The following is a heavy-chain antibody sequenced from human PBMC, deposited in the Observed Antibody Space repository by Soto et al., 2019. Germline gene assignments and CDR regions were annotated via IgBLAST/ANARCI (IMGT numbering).Heavy chain of an antibody. Sequence: GGSLRLSCAASGFTFSSYGMHWVRQAPGKGLEWVAVISYDGSNKYYADSVKGRFTISRDNSKNTLYLQMNSLRAEDTAVYYCAKYRAEDTAMPYGMDVWGQGTTVTVSS. D-gene: IGHD5-18*01. CDR1: GFTFSSYG. CDR3: AKYRAEDTAMPYGMDV. V-gene: IGHV3-30*18. CDR2: ISYDGSNK. J-gene: IGHJ6*02.